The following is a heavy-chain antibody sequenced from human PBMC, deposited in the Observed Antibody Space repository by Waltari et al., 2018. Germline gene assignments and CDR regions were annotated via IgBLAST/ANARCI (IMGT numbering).Heavy chain of an antibody. J-gene: IGHJ5*02. CDR2: INAGNGNT. V-gene: IGHV1-3*01. CDR3: ARDLPYGTSKSDSHWFDP. Sequence: QVQLVQSGAEVKKPGASVKVSCKASGYTFTSYAMHWVRQAPGPRLEWMGWINAGNGNTKYSQKFQGRVTITRDTSASTAYMELSSLRSEDTAVYYCARDLPYGTSKSDSHWFDPWGQGTLVTVSS. CDR1: GYTFTSYA. D-gene: IGHD1-26*01.